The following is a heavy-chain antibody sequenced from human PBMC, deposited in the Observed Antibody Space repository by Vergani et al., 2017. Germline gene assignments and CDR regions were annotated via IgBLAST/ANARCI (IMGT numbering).Heavy chain of an antibody. CDR3: ANDRYLNEKCFFDF. CDR1: GFTFNYFA. Sequence: EVQLLQSGGDLVQPGGSLRLSCAASGFTFNYFAMRWVRQAPGKGLEWVSTITGSGGTTYYADSLKGRFTISRDNSKNTVYLQMNNVRAEDTAFYYCANDRYLNEKCFFDFWGQGALVTVSS. V-gene: IGHV3-23*01. CDR2: ITGSGGTT. J-gene: IGHJ4*02. D-gene: IGHD3-16*02.